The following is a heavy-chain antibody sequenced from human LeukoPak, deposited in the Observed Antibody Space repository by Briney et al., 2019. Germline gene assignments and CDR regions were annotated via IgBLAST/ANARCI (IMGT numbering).Heavy chain of an antibody. CDR1: GYTFTSYY. CDR3: ARDQLYGGNRRYYFDY. D-gene: IGHD4-23*01. Sequence: ASVKVSCKASGYTFTSYYMHWVRQAPGQGLEWMGIINPSGGSTSYAQKFQGRVTMTRDMSTSTVYMELSSLRSDDTAVYYCARDQLYGGNRRYYFDYWGQGTLVTVSS. V-gene: IGHV1-46*01. J-gene: IGHJ4*02. CDR2: INPSGGST.